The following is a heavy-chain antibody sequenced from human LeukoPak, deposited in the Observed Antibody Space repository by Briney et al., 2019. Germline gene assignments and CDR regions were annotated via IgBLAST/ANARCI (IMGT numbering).Heavy chain of an antibody. Sequence: SETLSLTCAVYGGSFSGYFWTWIRQPPGKGLEWIGEINHSGSTNYNPSLKSRVTISVDMSKNQFSLKLSSVTAADTAFYYCARDHALGYFDIWGQGTRVTVSS. CDR3: ARDHALGYFDI. J-gene: IGHJ3*02. V-gene: IGHV4-34*01. CDR2: INHSGST. D-gene: IGHD7-27*01. CDR1: GGSFSGYF.